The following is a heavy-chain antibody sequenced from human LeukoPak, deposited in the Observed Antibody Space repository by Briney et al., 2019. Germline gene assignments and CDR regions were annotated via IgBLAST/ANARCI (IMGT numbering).Heavy chain of an antibody. CDR3: ASGSNKGDY. D-gene: IGHD1-1*01. CDR1: GFTVSSNY. V-gene: IGHV3-21*01. CDR2: ISSSGDYI. J-gene: IGHJ4*02. Sequence: PGGSLRLSCAASGFTVSSNYMSWVRQAPGKGLEWVSSISSSGDYIYYADSVKGRFTISRDNAQNSLYLQMNSLRAEDTAVYYCASGSNKGDYWGQGTLVTVSS.